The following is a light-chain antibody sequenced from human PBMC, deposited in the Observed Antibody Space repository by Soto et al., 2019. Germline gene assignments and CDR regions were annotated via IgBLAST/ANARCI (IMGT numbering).Light chain of an antibody. V-gene: IGKV3-20*01. CDR3: QQYGYCVDT. CDR1: QSVRNNA. CDR2: GAS. J-gene: IGKJ2*01. Sequence: EIGLTQSPGTQSLSPGQRATLSCRARQSVRNNALAWYQQQPGQAPRLLIVGASSRATGIPDRYSGSGSGTDFTLSISRLDPEESAVYCCQQYGYCVDTFGQGTKLEIK.